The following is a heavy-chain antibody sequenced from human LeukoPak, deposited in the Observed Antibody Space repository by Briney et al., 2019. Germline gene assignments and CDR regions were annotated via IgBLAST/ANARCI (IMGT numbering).Heavy chain of an antibody. CDR3: ARVGYSSSWYLVDY. Sequence: GGSLRLSCAASGFTFSSYSMNWGRQAPGKGLEWVSYISSSSSTIYYADSVKGRFTISRDNAKNSLYLQMNSLRDEDTAVYYCARVGYSSSWYLVDYWGQGTLVTVSS. CDR1: GFTFSSYS. D-gene: IGHD6-13*01. J-gene: IGHJ4*02. CDR2: ISSSSSTI. V-gene: IGHV3-48*02.